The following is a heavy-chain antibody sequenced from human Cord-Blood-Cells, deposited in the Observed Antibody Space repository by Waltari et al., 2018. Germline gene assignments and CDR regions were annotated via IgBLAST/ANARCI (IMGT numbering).Heavy chain of an antibody. J-gene: IGHJ4*02. CDR2: INPNRCGT. V-gene: IGHV1-2*04. CDR1: GYTFTGYY. Sequence: QVQLVQSGAEVKKPGASVKVSCKASGYTFTGYYMTWVRQAPGQGLEWMGWINPNRCGTNYAQKFQGWVTMTRDTSISTAYMELSRLRSDDTAVYYCARGEVVAVGQYYFDYWGQGTLVTVSS. CDR3: ARGEVVAVGQYYFDY. D-gene: IGHD6-19*01.